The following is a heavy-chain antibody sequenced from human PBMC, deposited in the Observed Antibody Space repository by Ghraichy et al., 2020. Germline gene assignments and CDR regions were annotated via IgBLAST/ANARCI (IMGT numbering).Heavy chain of an antibody. V-gene: IGHV3-7*03. J-gene: IGHJ3*02. CDR1: GFSFSNYW. Sequence: ESLNISCAASGFSFSNYWMSWVRQAPGKGLEWVANIKYDGSEKQYVESVRGRFTISRDNAKNSLYLQMNSLRAEDTAVYYCARVWGRRESSGWQDAFDIWGQGTIVTVSS. CDR2: IKYDGSEK. D-gene: IGHD6-19*01. CDR3: ARVWGRRESSGWQDAFDI.